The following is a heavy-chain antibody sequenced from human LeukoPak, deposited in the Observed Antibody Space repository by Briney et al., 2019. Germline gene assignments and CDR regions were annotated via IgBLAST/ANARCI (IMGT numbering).Heavy chain of an antibody. D-gene: IGHD6-13*01. Sequence: GGSLRLSCAAPGFTFSSYGMHWVRQAPGKGLEWVAVISYDGSNKYYADSVKGRFTISRDNSKNTLYLQMNSLRAEDTAVYYCAKDAAGYSSSWLYYYYYYYMDVWGKGTTVTVSS. J-gene: IGHJ6*03. CDR3: AKDAAGYSSSWLYYYYYYYMDV. CDR2: ISYDGSNK. V-gene: IGHV3-30*18. CDR1: GFTFSSYG.